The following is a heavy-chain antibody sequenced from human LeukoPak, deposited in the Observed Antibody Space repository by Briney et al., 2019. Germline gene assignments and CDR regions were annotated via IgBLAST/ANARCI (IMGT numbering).Heavy chain of an antibody. CDR2: IGGDGGST. J-gene: IGHJ4*02. CDR1: GFTFDDYA. D-gene: IGHD3-22*01. CDR3: VKEPHYYDRSGYF. V-gene: IGHV3-43*02. Sequence: GGSPRLSCAASGFTFDDYAMHWVRQAPGKGLEWVPLIGGDGGSTYYADSVKGRFTISRDNSKNSLFLQMKSLRTDDTALYYCVKEPHYYDRSGYFWGQGTLVTVSS.